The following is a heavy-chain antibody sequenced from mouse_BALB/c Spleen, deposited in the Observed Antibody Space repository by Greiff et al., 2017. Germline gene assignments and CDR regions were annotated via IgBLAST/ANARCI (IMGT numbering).Heavy chain of an antibody. Sequence: QVQLQQPGAELVKPGASVKMSCKASGYTFTSYNMHWVKQTPGQGLEWIGAIYPGNGDTSYNQKFKGKATLTADKYSSTAYMQLSSLTSEDSAVYFCARAGGRRDAMDYWGQGTSVTVSS. CDR3: ARAGGRRDAMDY. CDR2: IYPGNGDT. CDR1: GYTFTSYN. V-gene: IGHV1-12*01. J-gene: IGHJ4*01.